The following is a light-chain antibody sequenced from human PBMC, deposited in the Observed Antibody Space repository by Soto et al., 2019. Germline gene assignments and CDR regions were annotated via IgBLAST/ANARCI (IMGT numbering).Light chain of an antibody. Sequence: EIVLTQSPGTLSLSPGERATLSCRASQSVSSSYLAWYQQKLGQAPRLLIYDASSRAIGIPDRFSGSGSGTDFTLTISRLEPEDFAVYYCQQYGTSEIIFGQGTRLEIK. J-gene: IGKJ5*01. CDR1: QSVSSSY. CDR2: DAS. CDR3: QQYGTSEII. V-gene: IGKV3-20*01.